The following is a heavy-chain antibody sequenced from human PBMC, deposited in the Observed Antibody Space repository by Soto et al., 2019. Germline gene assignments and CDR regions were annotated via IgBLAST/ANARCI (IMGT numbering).Heavy chain of an antibody. V-gene: IGHV3-23*01. D-gene: IGHD5-18*01. J-gene: IGHJ6*02. CDR3: ANRDTSMVTRYYYGMDV. CDR1: GFTFSSYA. CDR2: ISDSGGST. Sequence: EVQLLESGGGLVQPGGSLRLSCAASGFTFSSYAMSWVRQAPGKGLEWVSAISDSGGSTYYADSVKGRFTISRDNSKNTLYLQMNSLRAEDTAVYYCANRDTSMVTRYYYGMDVWGQGTRVTVSS.